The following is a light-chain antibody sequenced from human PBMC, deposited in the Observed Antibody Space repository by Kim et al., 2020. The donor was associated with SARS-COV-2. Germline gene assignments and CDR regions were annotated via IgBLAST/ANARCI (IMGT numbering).Light chain of an antibody. V-gene: IGKV1-27*01. CDR3: QKYNSAPWT. CDR1: QGITNS. Sequence: DIQMTQSPSSLSVSVGDRVTITCRASQGITNSLAWYQQKPGKVPQLLIYAASALQSGVPSRFSGSGSGTDFTLTISSVQPEDVATYYCQKYNSAPWTFGQGTKVDIK. J-gene: IGKJ1*01. CDR2: AAS.